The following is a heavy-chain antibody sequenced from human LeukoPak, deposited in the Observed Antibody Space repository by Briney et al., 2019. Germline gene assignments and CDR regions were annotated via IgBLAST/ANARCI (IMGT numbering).Heavy chain of an antibody. CDR3: ARGGMARINY. J-gene: IGHJ4*02. CDR2: IYYSGST. CDR1: GGSISSYY. D-gene: IGHD5-24*01. V-gene: IGHV4-59*01. Sequence: PSESLSLTCTVSGGSISSYYWCWIRQPPGKGLEWIGYIYYSGSTTYNPSLKSRVTISVDASKNQFYLKLSSVTAADTAVYYCARGGMARINYWGQGTMVTVSS.